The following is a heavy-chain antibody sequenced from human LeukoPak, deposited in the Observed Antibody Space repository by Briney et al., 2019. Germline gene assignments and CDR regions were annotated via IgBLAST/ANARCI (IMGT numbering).Heavy chain of an antibody. CDR1: GYTFTSSD. V-gene: IGHV1-8*01. Sequence: ASVKVSCKASGYTFTSSDINWVRQAPGQGLEWMGWMNPNSGNTGYAQKFQGRVTMTRNTSISTAYMELSSLRSEDTAVYYCASGGQLLMGYFDYWGQGTLVTVSS. CDR3: ASGGQLLMGYFDY. D-gene: IGHD5-24*01. CDR2: MNPNSGNT. J-gene: IGHJ4*02.